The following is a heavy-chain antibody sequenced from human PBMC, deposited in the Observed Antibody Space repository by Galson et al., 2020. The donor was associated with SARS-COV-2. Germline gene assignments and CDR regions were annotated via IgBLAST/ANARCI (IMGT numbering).Heavy chain of an antibody. V-gene: IGHV4-38-2*02. CDR1: GYSISSGYY. CDR3: ARVGGSYPHFDY. D-gene: IGHD1-26*01. Sequence: SETLSLTCTVSGYSISSGYYWGWIRQPPGKGLEWTGSIYHSGSTYYNPSLKSRVTISVDTSKNQFSLKLSSVTAADTAVYYCARVGGSYPHFDYWGQGTLVTVSS. CDR2: IYHSGST. J-gene: IGHJ4*02.